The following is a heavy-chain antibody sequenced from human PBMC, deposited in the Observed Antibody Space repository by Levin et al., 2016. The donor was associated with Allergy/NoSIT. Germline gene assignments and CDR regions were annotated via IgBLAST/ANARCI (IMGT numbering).Heavy chain of an antibody. V-gene: IGHV3-23*01. D-gene: IGHD1-26*01. Sequence: VRQAPGKGLEWVSGISGSGGDTYYADSARGRFTISRDNSKSTLFLQMNSLRAEDTAVYYCAKESHIIVGATNFDFWGQGTLVTVSS. CDR2: ISGSGGDT. J-gene: IGHJ4*02. CDR3: AKESHIIVGATNFDF.